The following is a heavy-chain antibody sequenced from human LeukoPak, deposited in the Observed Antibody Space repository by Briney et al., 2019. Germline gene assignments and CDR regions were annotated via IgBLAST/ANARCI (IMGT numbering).Heavy chain of an antibody. CDR3: ARANFVDY. CDR1: GYSISSGCY. J-gene: IGHJ4*02. Sequence: SETLSLTCTVSGYSISSGCYWGWIRQPPGKGLEWIGSIYHSGSTYYNPSLKSRVTISVDTSKNQFSLKLGSVTAADTAVYYCARANFVDYWGQGTLVTVSS. D-gene: IGHD4/OR15-4a*01. CDR2: IYHSGST. V-gene: IGHV4-38-2*02.